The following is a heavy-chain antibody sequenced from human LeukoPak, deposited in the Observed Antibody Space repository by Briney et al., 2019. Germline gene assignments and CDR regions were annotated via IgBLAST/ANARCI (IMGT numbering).Heavy chain of an antibody. CDR1: GFTFSNYG. V-gene: IGHV3-33*06. CDR2: IWYDGSNK. Sequence: GGSLRLSCAASGFTFSNYGMHWVRQAPGKGREWVAVIWYDGSNKYYADSVKGRFTISRDNSKNTLYLQMNSLRAEDTAVYYCAKGGHGDYYLDYWGQGTQVTVSS. CDR3: AKGGHGDYYLDY. J-gene: IGHJ4*02. D-gene: IGHD4-17*01.